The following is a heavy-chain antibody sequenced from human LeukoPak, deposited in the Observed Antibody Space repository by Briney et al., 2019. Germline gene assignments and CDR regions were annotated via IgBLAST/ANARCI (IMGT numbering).Heavy chain of an antibody. V-gene: IGHV4-59*01. J-gene: IGHJ2*01. D-gene: IGHD5-24*01. CDR3: ARDRGRGWYFDL. CDR1: GGSISSYY. Sequence: SETLSLTCTVSGGSISSYYWSWIRQPPGKGLEWIGYIYYSGSTNYNPSLKSRVTISVDTSKNQFSLKLSSVTAADTAVYYCARDRGRGWYFDLWGRGTLVTVSS. CDR2: IYYSGST.